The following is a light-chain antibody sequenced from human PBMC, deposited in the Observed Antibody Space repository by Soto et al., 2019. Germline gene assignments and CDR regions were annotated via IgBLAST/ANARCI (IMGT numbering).Light chain of an antibody. CDR2: DDN. V-gene: IGLV1-51*01. J-gene: IGLJ1*01. CDR1: SSNIGGSS. Sequence: QSVLTQPPSVSAAPGQKVTISCYGSSSNIGGSSVSWYQRLPGTAPKLLIYDDNKRSPGIPDRFSGSKSGTSATLGITGFQTGDEADYYCGSWDSSLSAYVFGTGTKVTVL. CDR3: GSWDSSLSAYV.